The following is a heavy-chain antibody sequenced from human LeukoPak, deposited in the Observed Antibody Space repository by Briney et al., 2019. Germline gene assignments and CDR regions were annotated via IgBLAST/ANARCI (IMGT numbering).Heavy chain of an antibody. CDR1: GGSFSGYY. J-gene: IGHJ6*03. CDR3: ARGATGTTNHYYYYYYMDV. V-gene: IGHV4-34*01. Sequence: SETLSLTCAVYGGSFSGYYWSWIRQPPGKGLEWIGEINHSGSTNYNPSLKSRVTISVDTSKNQFSLKLSSVTAAVTAVYYCARGATGTTNHYYYYYYMDVWGKGTTVTVSS. CDR2: INHSGST. D-gene: IGHD1-7*01.